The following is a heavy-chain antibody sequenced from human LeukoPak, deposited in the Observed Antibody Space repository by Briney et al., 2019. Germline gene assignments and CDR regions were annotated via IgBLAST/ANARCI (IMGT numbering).Heavy chain of an antibody. V-gene: IGHV3-53*01. D-gene: IGHD3-3*01. CDR3: AINFRSAYYFFDF. J-gene: IGHJ4*02. Sequence: GGSLRLSCAASGFTVSSNYMSWVRHAPGKGLERVSVIYSGGRTYYTYSVKGRFTISRDNSKNALYLQMNSLTAEDTAVYYCAINFRSAYYFFDFWGQGILVTASS. CDR1: GFTVSSNY. CDR2: IYSGGRT.